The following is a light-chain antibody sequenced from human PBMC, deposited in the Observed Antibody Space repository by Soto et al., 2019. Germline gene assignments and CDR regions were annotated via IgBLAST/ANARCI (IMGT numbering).Light chain of an antibody. Sequence: VMTQSPSTLSVSPGERATISCPASQSLSSSLAWYQQKPGQAPRLLIIGASERVTGIPSRFSGSGSGTEFTLSISSLQSDDFAAYYCQQYNTWPWTFGQGTKVDIK. CDR2: GAS. CDR1: QSLSSS. CDR3: QQYNTWPWT. V-gene: IGKV3-15*01. J-gene: IGKJ1*01.